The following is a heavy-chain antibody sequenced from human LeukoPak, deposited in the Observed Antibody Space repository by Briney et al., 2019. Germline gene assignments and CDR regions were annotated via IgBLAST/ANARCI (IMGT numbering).Heavy chain of an antibody. D-gene: IGHD3-10*01. CDR1: GGSFISSSHY. CDR2: VYYSGTT. Sequence: PSETLSLTCTVSGGSFISSSHYGGWVRQPPGKGREWIGSVYYSGTTSYNPSLKGRVTISVDTSKSQLSLKLSSVTAADTAVFYCVRYVVYGSGIYYFDYWGQGTLVTVFS. V-gene: IGHV4-39*01. CDR3: VRYVVYGSGIYYFDY. J-gene: IGHJ4*02.